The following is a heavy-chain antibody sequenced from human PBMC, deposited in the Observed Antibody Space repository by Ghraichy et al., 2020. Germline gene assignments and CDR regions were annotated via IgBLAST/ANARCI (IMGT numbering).Heavy chain of an antibody. V-gene: IGHV1-18*04. CDR3: ARTSYYDSSGYYLPGWYFDL. D-gene: IGHD3-22*01. CDR1: GYTFTSYG. Sequence: ASVKVSCKASGYTFTSYGISWVRQAPGQGLEWMGWISAYNGNTNYAQKLQGRVTMTTDTSTSTAYMELRSLRSDDTAVYYCARTSYYDSSGYYLPGWYFDLWGRGTLVTVSS. J-gene: IGHJ2*01. CDR2: ISAYNGNT.